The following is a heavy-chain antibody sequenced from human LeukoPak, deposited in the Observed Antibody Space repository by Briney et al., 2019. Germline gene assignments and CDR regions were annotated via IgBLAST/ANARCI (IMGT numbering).Heavy chain of an antibody. J-gene: IGHJ3*02. CDR2: ISSSSTYI. D-gene: IGHD3-22*01. Sequence: SGGSLRLSCAASGFTFSSYSMNWVRQAPGKGLEWVSSISSSSTYIYYADSVKGRFTISRDNAKNSLYLQMNSLRPEDTAVYFCARCQSYYSDSSGYYHGSVWVDAFDIWGQGTMVSVSP. CDR1: GFTFSSYS. V-gene: IGHV3-21*01. CDR3: ARCQSYYSDSSGYYHGSVWVDAFDI.